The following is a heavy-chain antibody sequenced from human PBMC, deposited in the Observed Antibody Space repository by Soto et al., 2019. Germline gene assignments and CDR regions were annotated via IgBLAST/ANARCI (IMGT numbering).Heavy chain of an antibody. D-gene: IGHD3-22*01. J-gene: IGHJ6*02. CDR3: AREPYYDSSGYLVGYYGMDV. V-gene: IGHV4-30-4*01. CDR2: IYYSAST. CDR1: GGSISSGDSY. Sequence: TLSPACTFYGGSISSGDSYWHWIRQPAGKGPERIGYIYYSASTYYNPSLKSRVTISVDTSKNQSSLKLRSVTAADTAVYYCAREPYYDSSGYLVGYYGMDVWGQGTTVT.